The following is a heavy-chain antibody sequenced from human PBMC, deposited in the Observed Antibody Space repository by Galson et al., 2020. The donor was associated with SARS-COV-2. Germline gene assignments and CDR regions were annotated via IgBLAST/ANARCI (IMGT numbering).Heavy chain of an antibody. CDR3: ARGRNSPSEVFDY. V-gene: IGHV3-33*01. CDR1: GFTFSTYG. Sequence: TGGSLRLSCAASGFTFSTYGMDWVRQAPGKGLEWVAVIWYDGSNKYYADSVKGRFTISREDSKNSLYLQMDSLKTEDTAVYYCARGRNSPSEVFDYWGQGTLVTVSS. J-gene: IGHJ4*02. CDR2: IWYDGSNK.